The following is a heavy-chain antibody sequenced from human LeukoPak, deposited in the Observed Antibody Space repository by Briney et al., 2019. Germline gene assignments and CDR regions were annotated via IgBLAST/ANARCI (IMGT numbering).Heavy chain of an antibody. V-gene: IGHV4-4*07. CDR3: ARGRRWLQAYYFDY. CDR1: GGSSSSYY. Sequence: SETLSLTCTVSGGSSSSYYWSWIRQPAGKGLEWIGRIYFSGSTNYSPSLKSRVTISVDTSKNQFSLKLSSVTAADTAVYYCARGRRWLQAYYFDYWGQGTLVTVSS. J-gene: IGHJ4*02. CDR2: IYFSGST. D-gene: IGHD5-12*01.